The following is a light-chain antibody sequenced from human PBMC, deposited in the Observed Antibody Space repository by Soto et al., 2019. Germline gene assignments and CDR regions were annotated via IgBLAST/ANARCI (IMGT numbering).Light chain of an antibody. V-gene: IGLV2-14*01. CDR3: SSYTSSSVLDL. Sequence: QSALTQPASVSGSPGQSITISCTGTSSDIGGYDYVSWYQQHPGKAPKLIIYEVTNRPSGVSNRFSGSKSGNTASLTISGLQAEDEANYYCSSYTSSSVLDLFAGGTQLTVL. CDR1: SSDIGGYDY. CDR2: EVT. J-gene: IGLJ2*01.